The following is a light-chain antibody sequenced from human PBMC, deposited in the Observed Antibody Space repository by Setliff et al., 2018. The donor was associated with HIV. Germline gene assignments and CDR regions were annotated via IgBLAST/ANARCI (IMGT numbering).Light chain of an antibody. Sequence: LTQPRSVSGSPGQTITLSCTGSTSDVGNYNYVSWYQQYPGKAPKLIIFDVSRRPSGVPDRFSGSKSQNTSSLTISGLQPEDEADYYCCSYVGSYSYIFGTGTKVTVL. CDR1: TSDVGNYNY. J-gene: IGLJ1*01. CDR2: DVS. CDR3: CSYVGSYSYI. V-gene: IGLV2-11*01.